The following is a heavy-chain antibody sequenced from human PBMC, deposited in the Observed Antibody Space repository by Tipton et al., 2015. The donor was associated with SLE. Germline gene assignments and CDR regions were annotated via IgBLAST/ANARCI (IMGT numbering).Heavy chain of an antibody. CDR2: FYYGKST. Sequence: TLSLTCSVSGHSISSSFYWGWIRQPPGKGLEWIGSFYYGKSTFYNPSLKSRVTISVDTSTNRLSLQLSSVTAADTALYYCARLISAYDCNFDYWGQGTLVTVSS. CDR3: ARLISAYDCNFDY. V-gene: IGHV4-39*07. J-gene: IGHJ4*02. CDR1: GHSISSSFY. D-gene: IGHD5-12*01.